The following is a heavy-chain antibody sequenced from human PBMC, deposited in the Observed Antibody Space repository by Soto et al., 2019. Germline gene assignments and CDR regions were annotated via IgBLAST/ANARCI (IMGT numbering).Heavy chain of an antibody. CDR1: GFTFSSYG. D-gene: IGHD2-15*01. J-gene: IGHJ4*02. Sequence: QVQLVESGGGVVQPGRSLRLSCAASGFTFSSYGMHWVRQAPGKGLEWVAVISYDGSNKYYADSVKGRFTITRDNSKNTLYLKMNSLRAEETGVYYCAKVWNSYGSNQGYYSGGNCYLIPYWCQGTLVTVSS. CDR2: ISYDGSNK. CDR3: AKVWNSYGSNQGYYSGGNCYLIPY. V-gene: IGHV3-30*18.